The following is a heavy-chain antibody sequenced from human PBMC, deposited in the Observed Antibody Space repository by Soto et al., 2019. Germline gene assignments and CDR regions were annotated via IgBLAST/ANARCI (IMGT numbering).Heavy chain of an antibody. CDR2: IKQDGSEK. V-gene: IGHV3-7*01. CDR1: GFTFSSYW. CDR3: ARDEKPYRQQAGGYYYYYGMDV. D-gene: IGHD6-13*01. J-gene: IGHJ6*02. Sequence: EVQLVESGGGLVQPGGSLRLSCAASGFTFSSYWMSWVRQAPGKGLEWVANIKQDGSEKYYVDSVKGRFTISRDNAKNSLYLQMNSLRAEDTAVYYCARDEKPYRQQAGGYYYYYGMDVWGQGTTVTVSS.